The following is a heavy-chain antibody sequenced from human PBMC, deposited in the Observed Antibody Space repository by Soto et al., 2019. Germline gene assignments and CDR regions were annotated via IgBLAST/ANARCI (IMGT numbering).Heavy chain of an antibody. J-gene: IGHJ4*02. V-gene: IGHV4-59*01. D-gene: IGHD6-13*01. Sequence: QVQLQESGPGLVKPSETLSLTCTVSGGSISSYYWSWIRQPPGKGLEWIGYIYYSGSTNYNPSLKSRVTISVDTSKNQFSLKLSSVTAADTAVYYCATYSSSWYYFDYWGQGTLVTVSS. CDR1: GGSISSYY. CDR3: ATYSSSWYYFDY. CDR2: IYYSGST.